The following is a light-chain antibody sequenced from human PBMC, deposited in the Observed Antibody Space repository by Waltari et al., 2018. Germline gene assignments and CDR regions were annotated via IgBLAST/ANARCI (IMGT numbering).Light chain of an antibody. CDR2: DAS. CDR1: QSGGNK. CDR3: QQSNNWPYT. J-gene: IGKJ2*01. V-gene: IGKV3-15*01. Sequence: EIEMTQSPATLSMSPGERATVPCRASQSGGNKLAWYQQKPGQAPRLLFYDASTRATGIPVRFSGSGSGTEFTLTISSLQSEDFAVYYCQQSNNWPYTFGQGTKLEIK.